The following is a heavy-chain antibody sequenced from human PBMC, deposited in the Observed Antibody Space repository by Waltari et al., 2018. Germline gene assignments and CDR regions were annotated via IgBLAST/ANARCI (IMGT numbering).Heavy chain of an antibody. CDR3: AREGFRRSSWVDY. J-gene: IGHJ4*02. D-gene: IGHD6-13*01. CDR2: SDYVGST. V-gene: IGHV4-39*07. CDR1: GGSISSSSYY. Sequence: QLQLQESGPGLVKPSETLSLTCTVSGGSISSSSYYWGWIRQPPGKGLEWIGRSDYVGSTYYNPSLKSRVTRSVDTSKNQFSLKLSSVTAADTAVYYCAREGFRRSSWVDYWGQGTLVTVSS.